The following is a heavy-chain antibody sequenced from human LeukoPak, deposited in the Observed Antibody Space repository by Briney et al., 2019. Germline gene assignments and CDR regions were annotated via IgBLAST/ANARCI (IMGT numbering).Heavy chain of an antibody. CDR1: GLTFSSYW. D-gene: IGHD5-12*01. CDR2: IKQDGSEK. CDR3: ARARGGYDFDY. J-gene: IGHJ4*02. Sequence: GGSLRLSCAASGLTFSSYWMHWVRQAPGKGLEWVANIKQDGSEKYYVDSVKGRFTISRDNAKNSLYLQLNSLRAEDTAVYYCARARGGYDFDYWGQGTLVTVSS. V-gene: IGHV3-7*03.